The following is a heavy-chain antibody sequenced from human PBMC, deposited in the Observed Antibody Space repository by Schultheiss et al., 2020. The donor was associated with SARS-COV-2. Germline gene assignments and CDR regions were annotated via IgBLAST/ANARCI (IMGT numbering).Heavy chain of an antibody. V-gene: IGHV4-34*01. Sequence: SETLSLTCAVYGGSFSDYHWTWIHQPPGKGLEWIGEINHSGSTNYNPSLKSRVTISVDMSKNQLSLKLSSVTAADTAVYYCARRGYYGDRFDYWGQGTLVTVSS. J-gene: IGHJ4*02. D-gene: IGHD4-17*01. CDR2: INHSGST. CDR1: GGSFSDYH. CDR3: ARRGYYGDRFDY.